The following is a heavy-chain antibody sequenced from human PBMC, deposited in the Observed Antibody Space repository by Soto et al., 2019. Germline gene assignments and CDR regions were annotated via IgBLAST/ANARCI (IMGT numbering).Heavy chain of an antibody. CDR3: AKDQKWEPNWFDP. D-gene: IGHD1-26*01. Sequence: LILSCAASGFTFSSYAMSWVRQAPGKGLEWVSAISGSGGSTYYADSVKGRFTISRDNSKNTLYLQMNSLRAEDTAVYYCAKDQKWEPNWFDPWGQGTLVTVSS. J-gene: IGHJ5*02. CDR1: GFTFSSYA. CDR2: ISGSGGST. V-gene: IGHV3-23*01.